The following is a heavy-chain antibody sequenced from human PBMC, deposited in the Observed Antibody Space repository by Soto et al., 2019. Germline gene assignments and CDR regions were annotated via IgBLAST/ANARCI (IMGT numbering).Heavy chain of an antibody. V-gene: IGHV1-18*04. D-gene: IGHD1-26*01. Sequence: ASVKVSCKASGYTFTSYGISWVRQAPGQGLEWMGWISAYNGNTNYAQKLQGRVTMTTDTSTSTAYMELRSLRSDDTAVDYCARDLDSGSSVYSYYSGMDVWGQGTTVTVSS. J-gene: IGHJ6*02. CDR2: ISAYNGNT. CDR3: ARDLDSGSSVYSYYSGMDV. CDR1: GYTFTSYG.